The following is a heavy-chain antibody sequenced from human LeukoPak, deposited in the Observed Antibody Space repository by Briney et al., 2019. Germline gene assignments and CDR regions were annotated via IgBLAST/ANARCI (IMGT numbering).Heavy chain of an antibody. D-gene: IGHD6-13*01. CDR1: GFTFSDYY. CDR3: ARDSGIAAAEAFDI. CDR2: ISSSGSTI. V-gene: IGHV3-11*04. J-gene: IGHJ3*02. Sequence: GGSLRLSCAASGFTFSDYYMSWIRQAPGKGLEWVSYISSSGSTIYYADSVKGRFTISGDNAKNSLYLQMNSLRAEDTAVYYCARDSGIAAAEAFDIWGQGTMVTVSS.